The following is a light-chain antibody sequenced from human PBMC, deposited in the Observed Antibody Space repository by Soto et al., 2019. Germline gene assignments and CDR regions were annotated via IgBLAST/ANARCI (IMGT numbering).Light chain of an antibody. CDR3: QQYENYWT. Sequence: DIKMTHSDTTLSATERQRVTITARPSHSITSWLAWHQQKPGKAPKLLIYDAPNFESGVPSRFSGSGSGTEFTLTISTLKADDFATYYCQQYENYWTFGQGPKVDIK. J-gene: IGKJ1*01. V-gene: IGKV1-5*01. CDR1: HSITSW. CDR2: DAP.